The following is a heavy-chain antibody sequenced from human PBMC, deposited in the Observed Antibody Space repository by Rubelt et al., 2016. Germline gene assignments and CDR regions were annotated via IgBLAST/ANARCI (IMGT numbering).Heavy chain of an antibody. CDR3: ATDPSRRSGWFDY. V-gene: IGHV1-8*01. Sequence: VRQATGQGLEWMGWMNPNSGNTGYAQKFQGRVTMTRNTSISTAYMELSSLRSEDTAVYYCATDPSRRSGWFDYWGQGTLVTVSS. D-gene: IGHD6-19*01. CDR2: MNPNSGNT. J-gene: IGHJ5*01.